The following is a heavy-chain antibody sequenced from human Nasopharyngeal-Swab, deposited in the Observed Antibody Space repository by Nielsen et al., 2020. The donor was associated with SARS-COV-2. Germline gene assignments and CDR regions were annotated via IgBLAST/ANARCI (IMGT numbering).Heavy chain of an antibody. J-gene: IGHJ5*02. CDR1: GFPFSSYW. Sequence: GVLKISFAASGFPFSSYWMSWVRQAPGKGLEWVANIKQDGSEKYYVDSVKGRFTISRDNAKNSLYLQMNSLRAEDTAVYYCAREEITMVRGVIILDWFDPWGQGTLVTVSS. CDR2: IKQDGSEK. V-gene: IGHV3-7*01. CDR3: AREEITMVRGVIILDWFDP. D-gene: IGHD3-10*01.